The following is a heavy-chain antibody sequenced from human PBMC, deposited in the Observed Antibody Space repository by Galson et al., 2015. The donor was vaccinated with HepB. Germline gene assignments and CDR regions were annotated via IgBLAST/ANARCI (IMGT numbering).Heavy chain of an antibody. CDR1: EFTFSNYG. Sequence: SLRLSCAASEFTFSNYGMHWVRQAPGKGLEWVAVISYDGSNKYYADSVKGRFTISRDNSRYTLYLQMNSLRAEDTAVYYCARGPLEWLFGGDALDIWGQGTMVTVSS. D-gene: IGHD3-3*01. CDR2: ISYDGSNK. J-gene: IGHJ3*02. CDR3: ARGPLEWLFGGDALDI. V-gene: IGHV3-30-3*01.